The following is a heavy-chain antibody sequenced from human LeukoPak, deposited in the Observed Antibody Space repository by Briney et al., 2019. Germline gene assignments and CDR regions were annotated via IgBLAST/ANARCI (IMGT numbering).Heavy chain of an antibody. Sequence: PGGSLRLSCAASGFTFSSYGMHWVRQAPGKGLEWVSSISSSSSYIYYAESVKGRFTISRDNAKNSLYLQMNSLRAEDTAVYYCARDYDSSGYTDYWGQGTLVTVSS. D-gene: IGHD3-22*01. CDR1: GFTFSSYG. J-gene: IGHJ4*02. CDR3: ARDYDSSGYTDY. CDR2: ISSSSSYI. V-gene: IGHV3-21*01.